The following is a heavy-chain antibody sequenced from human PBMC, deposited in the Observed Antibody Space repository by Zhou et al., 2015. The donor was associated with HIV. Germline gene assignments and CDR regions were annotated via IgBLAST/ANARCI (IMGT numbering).Heavy chain of an antibody. CDR2: IIPIFGTA. CDR3: AREGTSAWNDNNSGWYKYFQH. J-gene: IGHJ1*01. D-gene: IGHD6-19*01. V-gene: IGHV1-69*12. Sequence: QVQLVQSGAEVKKPGSSVKVSCKASGGTFSSYAISWVRQAPGQGLEWMGGIIPIFGTANYAQKFQGRVTITADESTSTAYMELSSLRSEDTAVYYCAREGTSAWNDNNSGWYKYFQHWGQGTLVTVSS. CDR1: GGTFSSYA.